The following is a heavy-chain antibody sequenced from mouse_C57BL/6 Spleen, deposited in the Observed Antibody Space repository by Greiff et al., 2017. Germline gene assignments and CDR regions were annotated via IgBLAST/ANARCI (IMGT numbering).Heavy chain of an antibody. D-gene: IGHD1-1*01. V-gene: IGHV5-4*01. CDR2: ISDGGSYT. J-gene: IGHJ1*03. Sequence: EVQLQESGGGLVKPGGSLKLSCAASGFTFSSYAMSWVRQTPEKRLEWVATISDGGSYTYYPDNVKGRFTISRDNDKNNLYLQISHLKSEDTAMYYCARDGSSYCYFDVWGTGTTVTVSS. CDR1: GFTFSSYA. CDR3: ARDGSSYCYFDV.